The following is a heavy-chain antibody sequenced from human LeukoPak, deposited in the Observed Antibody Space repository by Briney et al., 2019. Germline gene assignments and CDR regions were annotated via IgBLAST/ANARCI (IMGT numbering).Heavy chain of an antibody. D-gene: IGHD6-6*01. Sequence: GGSLRLSCTASGFIFGDNPLNWVRQAPGKGLEWVGLIRSRRYGGTTEYVASVNGRFSISRDDSKSIVYPQMNSLRDEDTAVYFCTRISSSPAALYYYYMDVWGKGIPVTVSS. J-gene: IGHJ6*03. CDR1: GFIFGDNP. CDR3: TRISSSPAALYYYYMDV. CDR2: IRSRRYGGTT. V-gene: IGHV3-49*04.